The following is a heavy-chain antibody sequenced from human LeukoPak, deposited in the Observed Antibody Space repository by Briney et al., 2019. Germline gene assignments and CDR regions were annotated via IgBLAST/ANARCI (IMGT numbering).Heavy chain of an antibody. CDR2: IKQDGSEN. D-gene: IGHD5-18*01. V-gene: IGHV3-7*01. CDR1: GFTFSSYW. J-gene: IGHJ5*02. CDR3: ARDSTGYGYEEWS. Sequence: GGSLRLSCVASGFTFSSYWMSWVRQAPGKGLEWVANIKQDGSENFYVDSVKGRFTISRDNAKNSLYLQMNSLRAEDTAVYYYARDSTGYGYEEWSWGQGTLVTVSS.